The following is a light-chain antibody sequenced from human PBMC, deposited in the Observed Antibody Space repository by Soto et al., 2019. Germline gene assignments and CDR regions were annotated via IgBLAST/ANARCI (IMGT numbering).Light chain of an antibody. CDR1: QSVSSS. J-gene: IGKJ4*01. Sequence: NLLTQSPGTLSLSPGEGATLSCRAGQSVSSSLAWYQQKPGQAPRLLIYGASSRATGIPDRFSGSGSGTDFTLTISRLEPEDFAVYYCQQYGSSPPLTFGGGTKV. CDR3: QQYGSSPPLT. CDR2: GAS. V-gene: IGKV3-20*01.